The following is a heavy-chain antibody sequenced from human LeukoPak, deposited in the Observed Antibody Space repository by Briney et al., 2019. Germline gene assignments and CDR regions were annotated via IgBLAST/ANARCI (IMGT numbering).Heavy chain of an antibody. CDR2: IYHSGST. Sequence: SGTLSLTCAVSGGSISSNNWWSWVRQSPGKGLEWIGEIYHSGSTKYNPSLKSRVSISVDKSKNQFSLKLSSVTAADAAVYYCAKPRSRRDGYRYNWFDPWGQGTLVTVSS. J-gene: IGHJ5*02. V-gene: IGHV4-4*02. CDR1: GGSISSNNW. D-gene: IGHD5-24*01. CDR3: AKPRSRRDGYRYNWFDP.